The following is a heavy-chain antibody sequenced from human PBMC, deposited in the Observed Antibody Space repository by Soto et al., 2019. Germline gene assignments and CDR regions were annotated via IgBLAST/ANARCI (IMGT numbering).Heavy chain of an antibody. CDR3: ASSKLRFLEWLLSSAEYFQH. V-gene: IGHV4-30-4*01. D-gene: IGHD3-3*01. J-gene: IGHJ1*01. Sequence: SETLSLTCTVSGGSISSGDYYWSWIRQPPGKGLEWIGYIYYSGSTYYNPSLKSRVTISVDTSKNQFSLKLSSVTAADTAVYYCASSKLRFLEWLLSSAEYFQHWGQGTLVTVSS. CDR1: GGSISSGDYY. CDR2: IYYSGST.